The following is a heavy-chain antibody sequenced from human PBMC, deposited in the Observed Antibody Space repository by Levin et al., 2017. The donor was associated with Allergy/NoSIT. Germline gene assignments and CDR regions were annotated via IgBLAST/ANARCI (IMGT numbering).Heavy chain of an antibody. CDR3: ASYSYGDYVNYFDY. D-gene: IGHD4-17*01. Sequence: PSETLSLTCTVSGGSISSSSYYWGWIRQPPGKGLEWIGSIYYSGSTYYNPSLKSRVTISVDTSKNQFSLKLSSVTAADTAVYYCASYSYGDYVNYFDYWGQGTLVTVSS. CDR2: IYYSGST. V-gene: IGHV4-39*07. CDR1: GGSISSSSYY. J-gene: IGHJ4*02.